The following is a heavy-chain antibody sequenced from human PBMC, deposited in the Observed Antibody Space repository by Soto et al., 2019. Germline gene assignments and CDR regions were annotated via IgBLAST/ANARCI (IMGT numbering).Heavy chain of an antibody. CDR3: ARYCNGGSCRRAFDI. D-gene: IGHD2-15*01. CDR2: IYYSGST. CDR1: GVSISSYY. J-gene: IGHJ3*02. Sequence: SETLSLTCTVSGVSISSYYWIWIRQPPGKGLEWVGYIYYSGSTNYNPSLKSRVTISVDTSKNQFSLKLSSVTAADTAVYYCARYCNGGSCRRAFDIWGQGTMVTVSS. V-gene: IGHV4-59*08.